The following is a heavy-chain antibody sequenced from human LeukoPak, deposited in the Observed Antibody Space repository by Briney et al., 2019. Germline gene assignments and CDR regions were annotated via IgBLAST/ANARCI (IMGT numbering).Heavy chain of an antibody. D-gene: IGHD1-26*01. CDR3: ARDFNGVGAIKSLFDY. CDR2: IYYSGSA. J-gene: IGHJ4*02. Sequence: PSETLSLTCTVSGGSINNYYWSWIRQPPGKGLEWIGYIYYSGSANYNPSLKSRVTISVDTAKNQFSLSVRSVTSADTAVYYCARDFNGVGAIKSLFDYWGQGTLVTVSS. V-gene: IGHV4-59*12. CDR1: GGSINNYY.